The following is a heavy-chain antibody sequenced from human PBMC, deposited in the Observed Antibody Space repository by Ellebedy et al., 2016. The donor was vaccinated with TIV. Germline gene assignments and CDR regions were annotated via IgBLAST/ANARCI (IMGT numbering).Heavy chain of an antibody. D-gene: IGHD4-11*01. Sequence: GESLKISCAASGLAFRTYPMNWVRQAPGKGLEWVSTIGRSGEKTFYADSVKGRFTISRDNSKNMVYLQMDSLRGEDTAVYYCTTSKRGFDMWGQGTTVTVSS. V-gene: IGHV3-23*01. CDR2: IGRSGEKT. J-gene: IGHJ3*02. CDR1: GLAFRTYP. CDR3: TTSKRGFDM.